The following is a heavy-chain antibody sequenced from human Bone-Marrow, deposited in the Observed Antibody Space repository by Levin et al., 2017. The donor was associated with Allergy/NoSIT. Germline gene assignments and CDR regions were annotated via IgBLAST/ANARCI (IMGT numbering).Heavy chain of an antibody. Sequence: GGSLRLSCEASGFSFDNYAMHWVRQAPGKGLEWVSGISWNGGSVGYGDSVKGRFTISRDNAKNTVYLQMNSVRGEDTAIYYCAKDIALGLRGWFDPWGQGTLVTVSS. J-gene: IGHJ5*02. V-gene: IGHV3-9*01. CDR3: AKDIALGLRGWFDP. CDR1: GFSFDNYA. D-gene: IGHD4-17*01. CDR2: ISWNGGSV.